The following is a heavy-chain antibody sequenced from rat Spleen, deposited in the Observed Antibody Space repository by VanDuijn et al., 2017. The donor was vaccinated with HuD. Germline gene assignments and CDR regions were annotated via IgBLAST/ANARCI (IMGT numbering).Heavy chain of an antibody. Sequence: EVQLVESDGGLVQPGRSLKLSCAASGFTFSDYYMAWVRQAPTKGLEWVATISSDGGRNFYRDSVKGRFTISRENAKSSLYLEMDSLRSGDTATDDCARHGYNSYFDSWGQGVMVTVSS. CDR1: GFTFSDYY. J-gene: IGHJ2*01. CDR3: ARHGYNSYFDS. CDR2: ISSDGGRN. V-gene: IGHV5-29*01. D-gene: IGHD1-9*01.